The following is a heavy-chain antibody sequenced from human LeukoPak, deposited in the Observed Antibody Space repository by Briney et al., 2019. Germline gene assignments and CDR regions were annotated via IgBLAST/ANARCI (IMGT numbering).Heavy chain of an antibody. D-gene: IGHD3-10*01. V-gene: IGHV1-2*02. J-gene: IGHJ6*03. Sequence: ASVKVSCKASGYTFTDYYLHWVRQAPGQGLEWMGWINPNSGGTNYAQKFQGRVTMTRDTSISTAYMELSRLRSDDTAVYYCARDLGTYGSGSYLVSYDYYYMDVWGKGTTVTISS. CDR3: ARDLGTYGSGSYLVSYDYYYMDV. CDR1: GYTFTDYY. CDR2: INPNSGGT.